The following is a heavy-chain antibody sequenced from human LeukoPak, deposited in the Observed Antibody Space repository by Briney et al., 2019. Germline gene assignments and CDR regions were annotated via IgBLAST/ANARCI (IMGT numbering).Heavy chain of an antibody. CDR3: ARDLTDYYELDY. CDR1: GGPISSSSYY. D-gene: IGHD3-22*01. V-gene: IGHV4-39*07. Sequence: SETLSLTCTVSGGPISSSSYYWGWIRQPPGKGLEWIGSIYYSGSTYYNASLQSRVTISIDTAKNQVSLRLSSVTAADTAVYYCARDLTDYYELDYWGQGTLVTVSS. J-gene: IGHJ4*02. CDR2: IYYSGST.